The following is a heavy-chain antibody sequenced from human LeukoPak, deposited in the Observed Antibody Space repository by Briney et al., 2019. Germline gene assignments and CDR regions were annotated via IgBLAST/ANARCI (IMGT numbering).Heavy chain of an antibody. CDR2: ISAYKGNT. CDR3: ARTKNEKYYDILTGYSPLGY. J-gene: IGHJ4*02. Sequence: ASVKVSCKXSGYTFTSYGISWVRQSPAQGLEWMGSISAYKGNTNYAQKLQGRVTMTTDTSTSTAYMELRSLRSDDTAVYYCARTKNEKYYDILTGYSPLGYWGQGTLVTVSS. CDR1: GYTFTSYG. V-gene: IGHV1-18*01. D-gene: IGHD3-9*01.